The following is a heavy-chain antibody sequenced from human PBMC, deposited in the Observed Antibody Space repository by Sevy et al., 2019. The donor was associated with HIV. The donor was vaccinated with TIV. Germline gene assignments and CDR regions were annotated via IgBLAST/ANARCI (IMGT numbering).Heavy chain of an antibody. D-gene: IGHD1-26*01. CDR3: ARDRGELLSSAFGY. Sequence: GGSLRLSCAASGFTFSDYAMHWVRQAPGKGLEWVAVISYDGRNNKYNADSVKGRFTISRDNSKNTLYLQMNSLRAEDTAIYYCARDRGELLSSAFGYWGQGTLVTVSS. J-gene: IGHJ4*02. CDR2: ISYDGRNNK. CDR1: GFTFSDYA. V-gene: IGHV3-30*04.